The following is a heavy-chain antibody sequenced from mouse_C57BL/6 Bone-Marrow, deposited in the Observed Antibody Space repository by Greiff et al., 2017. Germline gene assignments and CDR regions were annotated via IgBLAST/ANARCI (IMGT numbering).Heavy chain of an antibody. V-gene: IGHV10-3*01. J-gene: IGHJ4*01. Sequence: EVKLVESGGGLVQPKGSLKLSCAASGFTFNTYAMHWVRQAPGKGLEWVARIRSKSSNYATYYADSVKDRFTISRDDSQSMLYLQMNNLKTEDTAKYYCVRHRMYDDLYAMDYWGQGTSVTVSS. CDR3: VRHRMYDDLYAMDY. CDR1: GFTFNTYA. D-gene: IGHD2-4*01. CDR2: IRSKSSNYAT.